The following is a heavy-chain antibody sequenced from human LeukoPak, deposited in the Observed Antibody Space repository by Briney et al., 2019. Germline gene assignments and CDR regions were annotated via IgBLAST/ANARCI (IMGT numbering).Heavy chain of an antibody. CDR3: ARSDYCSSTSCYLHY. J-gene: IGHJ4*02. CDR2: ISPGGGST. D-gene: IGHD2-2*01. CDR1: GYTFTSYY. V-gene: IGHV1-46*01. Sequence: ASVKVSCKASGYTFTSYYMHWVRQAPGQGLEWMGIISPGGGSTSYAQKFQGRVTMTRDTSTSTVYMELSSLRSEDTAVYYCARSDYCSSTSCYLHYWGQGTLVTVPS.